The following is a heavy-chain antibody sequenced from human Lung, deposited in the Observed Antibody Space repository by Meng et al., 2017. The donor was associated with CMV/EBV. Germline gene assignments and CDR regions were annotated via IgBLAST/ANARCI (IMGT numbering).Heavy chain of an antibody. CDR3: VRRFHLTYPAD. CDR2: FYYDGSN. D-gene: IGHD1-14*01. Sequence: SETLSLTCNVFGASFTSSSYYCVWIRQHPWKGLEWIGSFYYDGSNHYNPSLKSRVTVFVDTSKNQFSLKVTSVTAADTAMYYCVRRFHLTYPADWGQGALVTVSS. V-gene: IGHV4-39*01. CDR1: GASFTSSSYY. J-gene: IGHJ4*02.